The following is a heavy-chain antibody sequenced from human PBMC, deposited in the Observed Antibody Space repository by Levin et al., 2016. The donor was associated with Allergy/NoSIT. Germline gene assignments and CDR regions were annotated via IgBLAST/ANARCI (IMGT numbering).Heavy chain of an antibody. V-gene: IGHV3-30*03. J-gene: IGHJ6*02. CDR1: GFTFSSYG. Sequence: GGSLRLSCAASGFTFSSYGMHWVRQAPGKGLEWVAVISYDGSNKYYADSVKGRFTISRDNSKNTLYLQMNSLRAEDTAVYYCARDGSGSYYYYYYGMDVWGQGTTVTVSS. CDR3: ARDGSGSYYYYYYGMDV. CDR2: ISYDGSNK. D-gene: IGHD3-10*01.